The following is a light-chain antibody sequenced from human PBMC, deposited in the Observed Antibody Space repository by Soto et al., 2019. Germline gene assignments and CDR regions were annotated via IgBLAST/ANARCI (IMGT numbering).Light chain of an antibody. Sequence: DIQMTQSPSTLSASVGDRVTITCRASQSISTWLAWYQQKPGKTPNLLIYKASILEGGVPSRFSGSGSGTELTLTISRLQPDDFATYYYQQYKVDSRTFGQGTKVEIK. CDR3: QQYKVDSRT. CDR2: KAS. V-gene: IGKV1-5*03. CDR1: QSISTW. J-gene: IGKJ1*01.